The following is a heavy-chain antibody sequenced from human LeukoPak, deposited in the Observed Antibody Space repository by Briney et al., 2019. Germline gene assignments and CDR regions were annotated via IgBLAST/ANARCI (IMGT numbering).Heavy chain of an antibody. CDR3: ARRVDSYWFFNY. CDR2: IYPGDSDT. Sequence: GESLKISCKGSGCSFTNYWIGWLRQMPGKGLEWMGIIYPGDSDTRYIPSFQGQVTISADKSINTAYLQWSSLKASDTAMYYCARRVDSYWFFNYWGQGTLVTVSS. J-gene: IGHJ4*02. V-gene: IGHV5-51*01. D-gene: IGHD1-26*01. CDR1: GCSFTNYW.